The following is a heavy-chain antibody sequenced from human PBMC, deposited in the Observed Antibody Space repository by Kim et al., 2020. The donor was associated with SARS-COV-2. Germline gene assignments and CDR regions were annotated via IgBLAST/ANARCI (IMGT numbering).Heavy chain of an antibody. Sequence: KYSQKFQGRVTITRDTSASTAYMELSSLRSEDTAVYYCARDVHQGWELLYWGQGTLVTVSS. D-gene: IGHD1-26*01. J-gene: IGHJ4*02. CDR3: ARDVHQGWELLY. V-gene: IGHV1-3*01.